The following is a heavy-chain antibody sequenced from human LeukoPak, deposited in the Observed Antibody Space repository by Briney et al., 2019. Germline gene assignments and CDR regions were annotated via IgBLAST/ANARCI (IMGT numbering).Heavy chain of an antibody. Sequence: SETLSLTCTVSGGSISSYYWSWIRQPAGKGLEWIGRIYTSGSTNYNPSLKSRVTMSVDTSKNQFSLKLSSVTAADTAVFYCAGFRAIVAYYAFDIWGQGTMVTVSS. D-gene: IGHD3-22*01. V-gene: IGHV4-4*07. CDR1: GGSISSYY. CDR2: IYTSGST. CDR3: AGFRAIVAYYAFDI. J-gene: IGHJ3*02.